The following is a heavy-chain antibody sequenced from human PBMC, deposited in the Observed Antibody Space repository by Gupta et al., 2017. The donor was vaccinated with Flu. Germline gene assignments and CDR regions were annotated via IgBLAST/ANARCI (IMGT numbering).Heavy chain of an antibody. CDR1: GFTFASYY. CDR2: INPIDGRT. Sequence: RVSCKASGFTFASYYIFWVRQAPGQGLECMGGINPIDGRTAYAQKFQGRVTMTGDTSTSIVYMELSRLRSEDTATYYCASIDAFDIWGQGTMVTVSS. CDR3: ASIDAFDI. V-gene: IGHV1-46*01. J-gene: IGHJ3*02.